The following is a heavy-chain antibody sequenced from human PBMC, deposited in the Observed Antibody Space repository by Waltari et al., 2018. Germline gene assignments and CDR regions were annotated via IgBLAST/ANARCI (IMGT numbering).Heavy chain of an antibody. CDR2: IHSSGTT. CDR3: ARLVWFGAWIDN. CDR1: GDSIQTDTYY. V-gene: IGHV4-39*01. D-gene: IGHD3-10*01. J-gene: IGHJ4*02. Sequence: QVQLQESGPGMLRPSETLSLTCTVSGDSIQTDTYYCGWIRQSPGKGLECLGTIHSSGTTYVPASLEPRVTISVDTFNNRFSLNLRSATAADTAVYFCARLVWFGAWIDNWGQGSLVTVSS.